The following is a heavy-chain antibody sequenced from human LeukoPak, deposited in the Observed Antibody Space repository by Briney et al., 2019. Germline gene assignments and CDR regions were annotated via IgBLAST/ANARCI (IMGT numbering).Heavy chain of an antibody. CDR1: GGSFSGYY. J-gene: IGHJ4*02. V-gene: IGHV4-34*01. Sequence: SETLSLTCAVYGGSFSGYYWSWIRQPPGKGLEWIGEINHSGSTNYNPSPKSRVTISVDTSKNQFSLKLSSVTAADTAVYYCVRMVRGVYFDYWGQGTLVTVSS. CDR3: VRMVRGVYFDY. CDR2: INHSGST. D-gene: IGHD3-10*01.